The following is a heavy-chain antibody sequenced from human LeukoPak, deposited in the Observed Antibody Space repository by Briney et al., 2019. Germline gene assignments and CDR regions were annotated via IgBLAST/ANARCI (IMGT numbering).Heavy chain of an antibody. CDR3: ARERERGYFDY. CDR1: GFTFSSYS. J-gene: IGHJ4*02. CDR2: ISSSSSYI. V-gene: IGHV3-21*04. Sequence: GGSLRLSCAASGFTFSSYSMNWVRQAPGKGLEWVSSISSSSSYIYYADSVKGRFAISRDNAKNSLYLQMNSLRAEDTAVYYCARERERGYFDYWGQGTLVTVSS.